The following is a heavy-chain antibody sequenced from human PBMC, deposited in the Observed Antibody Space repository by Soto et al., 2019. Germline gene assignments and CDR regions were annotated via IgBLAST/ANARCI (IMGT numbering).Heavy chain of an antibody. D-gene: IGHD4-17*01. Sequence: GGSLRLSCAASGFTFSNYVLSWVRQAPGKGLEWVSAISGTGGSTYYADSVKGRFTISRDNSKNTLYVQMNSLRAEDTAVYYCAKDTVLNAVGAFDIWGQGTMVTVSS. V-gene: IGHV3-23*01. CDR1: GFTFSNYV. CDR3: AKDTVLNAVGAFDI. J-gene: IGHJ3*02. CDR2: ISGTGGST.